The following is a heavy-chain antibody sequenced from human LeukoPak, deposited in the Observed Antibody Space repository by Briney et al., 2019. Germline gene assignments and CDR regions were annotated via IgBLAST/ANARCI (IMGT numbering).Heavy chain of an antibody. D-gene: IGHD3-22*01. CDR1: GGTFSSYA. V-gene: IGHV1-69*05. CDR3: ARANEDYYDCSGYSSWFDP. Sequence: SVKVSCKASGGTFSSYAISWVRQAPGQGLEWMGGIIPIFGTANYAQKFQGRVTITTDESTSTAYMELSSLRSEDTAVYYCARANEDYYDCSGYSSWFDPWGQGPLVTVSS. J-gene: IGHJ5*02. CDR2: IIPIFGTA.